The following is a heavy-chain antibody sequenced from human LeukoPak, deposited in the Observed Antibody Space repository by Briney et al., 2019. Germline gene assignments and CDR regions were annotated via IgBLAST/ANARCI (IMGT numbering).Heavy chain of an antibody. J-gene: IGHJ3*02. CDR2: LHYSGST. Sequence: SETLSLTCTVSGGSISRDYWSWIRQPPGKGLEWIGYLHYSGSTSYSPSLKSRVTISVDTSKNRFSLKLSSVTAADTAVYYCARAYRGAFDIWGQGTMVTVSS. CDR3: ARAYRGAFDI. D-gene: IGHD1-14*01. CDR1: GGSISRDY. V-gene: IGHV4-59*08.